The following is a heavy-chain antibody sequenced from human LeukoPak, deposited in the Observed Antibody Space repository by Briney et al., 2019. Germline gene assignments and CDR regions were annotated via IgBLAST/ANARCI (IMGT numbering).Heavy chain of an antibody. J-gene: IGHJ4*02. CDR2: IKQDGSEK. Sequence: GGSLRLSCAASGFTFSTYWMSWVRQAPGKGLEWVANIKQDGSEKYYVDYVKGRFTISRDNAKNSLYLQMNSLRAEDTAMYYCVRDSAGNDYWGQGTLVTVSS. CDR1: GFTFSTYW. CDR3: VRDSAGNDY. V-gene: IGHV3-7*01. D-gene: IGHD6-13*01.